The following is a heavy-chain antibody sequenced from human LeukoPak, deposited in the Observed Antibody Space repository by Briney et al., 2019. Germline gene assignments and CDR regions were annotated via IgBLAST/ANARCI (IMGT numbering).Heavy chain of an antibody. J-gene: IGHJ6*02. V-gene: IGHV3-30-3*01. CDR1: GFTFSSYA. CDR2: ISYDGSNK. Sequence: GRSLRLSCAASGFTFSSYAIHWVRQAPGKGLEWVAVISYDGSNKYYADSVKGRFTISRDNSKNTLYLQMNSLRAEDTAVYYCAKGPRDYYYYGMDVWGQGTTVTVSS. CDR3: AKGPRDYYYYGMDV.